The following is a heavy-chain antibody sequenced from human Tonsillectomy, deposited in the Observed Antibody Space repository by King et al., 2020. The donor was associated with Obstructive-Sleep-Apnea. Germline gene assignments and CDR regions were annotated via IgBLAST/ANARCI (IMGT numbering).Heavy chain of an antibody. Sequence: QLQESGPGLVKPSQTLSLTCTVSGGSISSGDYYWSWIRQPPGKGLEWIGYISYSGSTYYNPSLKSPVTISVDTSNNQFSLKLSSVTAADTAVYYCARDRVDYGDYYFDYWGQGTLVPVSS. CDR2: ISYSGST. V-gene: IGHV4-30-4*01. J-gene: IGHJ4*02. CDR1: GGSISSGDYY. D-gene: IGHD4-17*01. CDR3: ARDRVDYGDYYFDY.